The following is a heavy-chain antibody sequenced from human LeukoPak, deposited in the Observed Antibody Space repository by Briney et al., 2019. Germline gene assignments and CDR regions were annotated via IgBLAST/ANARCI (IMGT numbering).Heavy chain of an antibody. J-gene: IGHJ4*02. D-gene: IGHD4-23*01. V-gene: IGHV3-23*01. CDR2: ISASGGGT. CDR3: AKETDYGGSRVFEN. Sequence: PGGSLRLSCAASGFMFHGYAMTWVRQAPGKGLEWVSAISASGGGTYYADSVKGRFTISRDNSKNTAYLQMSSLRVEDTDLYYCAKETDYGGSRVFENWGQGTLVTVSS. CDR1: GFMFHGYA.